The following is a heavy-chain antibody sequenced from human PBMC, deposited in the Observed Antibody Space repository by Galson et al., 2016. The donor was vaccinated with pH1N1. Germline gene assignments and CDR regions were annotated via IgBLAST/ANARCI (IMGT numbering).Heavy chain of an antibody. Sequence: QVQLQESGPGLVKPSETLSLTCTVSGGSISSSSYYWGWIRQPPGKGLEWIGSVYYSGSTYYNPSLKSQVTISVETSKNQFSVKLNSVTAADTAVYYCARHLMGYISGWSLWGQGTLVTVSS. V-gene: IGHV4-39*01. J-gene: IGHJ4*02. D-gene: IGHD6-19*01. CDR2: VYYSGST. CDR1: GGSISSSSYY. CDR3: ARHLMGYISGWSL.